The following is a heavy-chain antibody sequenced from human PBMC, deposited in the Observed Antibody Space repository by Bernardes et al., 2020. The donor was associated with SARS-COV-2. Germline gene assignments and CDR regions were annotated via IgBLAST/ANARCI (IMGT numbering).Heavy chain of an antibody. D-gene: IGHD6-13*01. V-gene: IGHV1-24*01. CDR1: GYTLTELS. CDR3: ATGPAAGTSNWFDP. J-gene: IGHJ5*02. CDR2: FDPEDGET. Sequence: ASVKVSCMVSGYTLTELSMHWVRQAPGKGLEWMGGFDPEDGETIYAQKFQGRVTMTEDTSTDTAYMELSSLRSEDTAVYYCATGPAAGTSNWFDPWGQGTLVTVSS.